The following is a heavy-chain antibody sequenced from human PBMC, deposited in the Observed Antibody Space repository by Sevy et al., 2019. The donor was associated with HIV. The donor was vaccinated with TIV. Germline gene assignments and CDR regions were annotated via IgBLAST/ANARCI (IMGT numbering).Heavy chain of an antibody. J-gene: IGHJ3*02. CDR2: ISYGGSNK. D-gene: IGHD5-12*01. V-gene: IGHV3-30-3*01. CDR1: GFTFSSYA. CDR3: ARETRWLQFFAFDI. Sequence: GGSLRLSCAASGFTFSSYAMHWVRQAPGKGLEWVAVISYGGSNKYYADSVKGRFTISRDNSKNTLYLQMNSLRAEDTAVYYCARETRWLQFFAFDIWGQGTMVTVSS.